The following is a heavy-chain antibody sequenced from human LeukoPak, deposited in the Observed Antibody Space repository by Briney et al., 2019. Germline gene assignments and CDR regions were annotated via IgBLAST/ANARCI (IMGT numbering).Heavy chain of an antibody. V-gene: IGHV3-9*01. CDR1: GFTFDDYA. Sequence: GRSLRLSCAASGFTFDDYAMHWVRQAPGKGLEWVSGISWNSGSIGYADSVKGRFTISRDNAKNSLYLQMNSLRAEDTALYYCAKGTYSGFSAIDYWGQGTLVTVSS. J-gene: IGHJ4*02. CDR3: AKGTYSGFSAIDY. CDR2: ISWNSGSI. D-gene: IGHD5-12*01.